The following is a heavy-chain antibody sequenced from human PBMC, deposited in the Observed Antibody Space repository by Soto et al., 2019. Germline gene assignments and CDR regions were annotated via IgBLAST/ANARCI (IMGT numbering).Heavy chain of an antibody. D-gene: IGHD2-15*01. Sequence: QITLKESGPTLVKPTQTLTLTCTFSGFSLSTSGVGVGWIRQPPGKALEWLALIYWDDDKRYSPSLKSRLTLTKDTSKHQVALTKTNMDPVDTATYYCAHRPSYCSGGSCYSGFDYWGQGTLVTVSS. V-gene: IGHV2-5*02. J-gene: IGHJ4*02. CDR3: AHRPSYCSGGSCYSGFDY. CDR2: IYWDDDK. CDR1: GFSLSTSGVG.